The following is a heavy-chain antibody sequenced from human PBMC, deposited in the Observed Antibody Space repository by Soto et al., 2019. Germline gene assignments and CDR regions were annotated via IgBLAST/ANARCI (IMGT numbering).Heavy chain of an antibody. V-gene: IGHV1-2*02. CDR3: ARKHSLDYIRWGLDP. CDR1: GYPFSDNQ. Sequence: ASVKVSCKASGYPFSDNQIHWLRRAPGQGLEWMGRINPKSDDTNYAQKFQGRVTMTRDTSIDTAYLELAGLTSDDTATYYCARKHSLDYIRWGLDPWGQGTLVTVSS. D-gene: IGHD4-4*01. CDR2: INPKSDDT. J-gene: IGHJ5*02.